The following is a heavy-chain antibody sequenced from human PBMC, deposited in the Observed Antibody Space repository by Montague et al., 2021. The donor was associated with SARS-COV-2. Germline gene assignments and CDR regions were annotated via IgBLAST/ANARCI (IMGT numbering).Heavy chain of an antibody. D-gene: IGHD3-10*01. CDR3: AKDGEARAWGTFDI. V-gene: IGHV4-39*07. J-gene: IGHJ3*02. CDR2: VDYSGLT. Sequence: SETLSLTCTVSRDSISSHNYFWAWIRQPPGKGLEWIGSVDYSGLTFYNPSLESRVTISVDTSKKQFYLKVNSVTAADTAVYYCAKDGEARAWGTFDIWGQGTMVTVSS. CDR1: RDSISSHNYF.